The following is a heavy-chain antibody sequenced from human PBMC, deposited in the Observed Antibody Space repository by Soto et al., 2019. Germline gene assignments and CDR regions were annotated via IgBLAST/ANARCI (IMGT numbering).Heavy chain of an antibody. J-gene: IGHJ5*02. CDR2: IYWNDDK. Sequence: QITLKESGPTLVKPTQTLTLTCTLSGFSHSTSGVALGWIRQPPGQALEWLGHIYWNDDKYYSTSLKSRLSRSKDTSKKQVVLTMPNVDPLDTGTYYCARLLGAALFSYDLWGQGTLVTVSS. CDR1: GFSHSTSGVA. V-gene: IGHV2-5*01. CDR3: ARLLGAALFSYDL. D-gene: IGHD2-15*01.